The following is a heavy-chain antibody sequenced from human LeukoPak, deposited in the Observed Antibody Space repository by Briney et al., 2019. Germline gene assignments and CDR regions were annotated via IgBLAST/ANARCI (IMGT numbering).Heavy chain of an antibody. CDR2: ISAYNGNT. J-gene: IGHJ6*03. D-gene: IGHD3-3*01. CDR3: ARASGDTIFGVVIRMYYMDV. V-gene: IGHV1-18*01. CDR1: GYTFTSYA. Sequence: ASVKVSCKASGYTFTSYAMNWVRQAPGQGLEWMGWISAYNGNTNYAQKLQGRVTMTTDTSTSTAYMELRSLRSDDTAVYYCARASGDTIFGVVIRMYYMDVWGKGTTVTVSS.